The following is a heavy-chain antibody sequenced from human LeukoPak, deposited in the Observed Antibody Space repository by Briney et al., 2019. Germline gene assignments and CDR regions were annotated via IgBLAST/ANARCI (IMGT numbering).Heavy chain of an antibody. V-gene: IGHV3-33*01. J-gene: IGHJ6*02. CDR3: ARDQAYYYYGMDV. CDR2: IWYDGSNK. CDR1: GFTFSSYG. Sequence: GGSLRLSCAASGFTFSSYGMHWVRQAPGKGLERVAVIWYDGSNKYYADSVKGRFTISRDNSKNTLYLQMNSLRAEDTAVHYCARDQAYYYYGMDVWGQGTTVTVSS.